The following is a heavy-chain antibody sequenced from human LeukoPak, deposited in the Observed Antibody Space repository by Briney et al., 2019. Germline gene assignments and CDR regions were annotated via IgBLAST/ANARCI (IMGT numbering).Heavy chain of an antibody. V-gene: IGHV1-24*01. J-gene: IGHJ6*02. D-gene: IGHD2-2*01. CDR3: ATVSSTSPPPYGMDV. Sequence: GASVPVSCQVSGYTLNELSMHWVRPAAGKGLAWMGGFDPEDCETIYEQKFQGRGNHTEDTSTDTAYMELSSLISEDTAVYYCATVSSTSPPPYGMDVWGQGTTVTVSS. CDR1: GYTLNELS. CDR2: FDPEDCET.